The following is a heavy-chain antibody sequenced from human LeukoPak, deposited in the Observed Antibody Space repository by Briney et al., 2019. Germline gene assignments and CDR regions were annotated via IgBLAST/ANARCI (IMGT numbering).Heavy chain of an antibody. V-gene: IGHV1-69*05. CDR1: GGTFSSYA. CDR2: IIPIFGTA. J-gene: IGHJ4*02. CDR3: ARARVAEDQPFDY. D-gene: IGHD2-2*01. Sequence: ASVKVSCKASGGTFSSYAISWVRQAPGQGLEWMGGIIPIFGTANYAQKFQGRVTITTDESTSTAYMELSSLRSEDTAVYYCARARVAEDQPFDYWGRGTLVTVSS.